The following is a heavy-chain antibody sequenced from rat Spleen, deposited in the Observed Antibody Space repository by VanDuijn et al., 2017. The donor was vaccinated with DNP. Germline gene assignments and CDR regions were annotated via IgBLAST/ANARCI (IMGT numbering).Heavy chain of an antibody. J-gene: IGHJ2*01. D-gene: IGHD1-12*02. CDR1: GFIFSNYY. Sequence: EVQLVESGGGLVQPGRSLKLSCAASGFIFSNYYMAWVRQAPKKGLEWVATITYDGGSSYYGDSVKGRFTISRDIPKSTLYLQIDSLRSEDTATYYCATRAPGNYYYGGYFEYWGQGVMVTVSS. V-gene: IGHV5-7*01. CDR3: ATRAPGNYYYGGYFEY. CDR2: ITYDGGSS.